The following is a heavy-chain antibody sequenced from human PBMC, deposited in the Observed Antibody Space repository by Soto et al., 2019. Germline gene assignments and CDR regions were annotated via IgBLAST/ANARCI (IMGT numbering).Heavy chain of an antibody. Sequence: ETLPLTCAVYGGAFSGYYWSWIRHPPGKGLEWIGEINHSGSTNYNPSLKSRVTISVDTSKNQFSLKLSSVTAADTAVYYCARAYYYYGSGSDPLNWGQATLVTVS. CDR3: ARAYYYYGSGSDPLN. CDR1: GGAFSGYY. CDR2: INHSGST. D-gene: IGHD3-10*01. V-gene: IGHV4-34*01. J-gene: IGHJ4*02.